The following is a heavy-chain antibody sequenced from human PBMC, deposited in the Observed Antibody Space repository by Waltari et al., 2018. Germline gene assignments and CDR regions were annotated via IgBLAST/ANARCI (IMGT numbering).Heavy chain of an antibody. CDR1: GSSFRGYY. D-gene: IGHD3-10*01. Sequence: QVQLQQWGAGLLKPSDTLSPPFAVYGSSFRGYYWSWIRPAPGKGLEWIGEINHSGSTNYNPSLKSRVTISVDTSKNQFSLKLNSVTAADTAVYYCARVPYYGPGTNAFDIWGQGTMVTVSS. CDR2: INHSGST. J-gene: IGHJ3*02. CDR3: ARVPYYGPGTNAFDI. V-gene: IGHV4-34*01.